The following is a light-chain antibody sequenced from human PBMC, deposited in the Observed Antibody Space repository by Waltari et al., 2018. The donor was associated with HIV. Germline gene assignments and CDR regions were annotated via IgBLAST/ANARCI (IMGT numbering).Light chain of an antibody. CDR3: SLSFHTVRM. Sequence: QAVVTQEPSLSVPPGGTVTFTCASFTGRVTTTHYPYWFQQKSDQAPRTLTYDGDKRHPLTPRRFAAIVAEGNAVLTLTGPPPDDEATYHCSLSFHTVRMFGGGT. V-gene: IGLV7-46*01. CDR1: TGRVTTTHY. J-gene: IGLJ3*02. CDR2: DGD.